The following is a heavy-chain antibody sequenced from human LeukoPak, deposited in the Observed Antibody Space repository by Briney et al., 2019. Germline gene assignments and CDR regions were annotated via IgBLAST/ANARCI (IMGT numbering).Heavy chain of an antibody. CDR2: ISGGGTGT. CDR3: AKVPTAAGIIDFDY. J-gene: IGHJ4*02. D-gene: IGHD6-13*01. CDR1: GFTFSSYG. Sequence: GGSLRLSCAASGFTFSSYGMSWVRQAPGKGPEWVSTISGGGTGTYYADSVKGRFTISRDNSKNTLYLQMNSLRAEDTAVYYCAKVPTAAGIIDFDYWGQGTLVTVSS. V-gene: IGHV3-23*01.